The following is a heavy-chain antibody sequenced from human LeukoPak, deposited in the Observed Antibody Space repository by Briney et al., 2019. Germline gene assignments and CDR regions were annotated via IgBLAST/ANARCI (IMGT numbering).Heavy chain of an antibody. CDR2: IYSGGST. CDR3: AREVDYYDSSGYYSSRYFQH. V-gene: IGHV3-53*01. CDR1: GFTVSSNY. D-gene: IGHD3-22*01. Sequence: GGSLRLSCAASGFTVSSNYMSWVRQAPGKGLEWVSVIYSGGSTYYADSVKGRFTISRDNSKNTPYLQMNSLRAEDTAVYYCAREVDYYDSSGYYSSRYFQHWGQGTLVTVSS. J-gene: IGHJ1*01.